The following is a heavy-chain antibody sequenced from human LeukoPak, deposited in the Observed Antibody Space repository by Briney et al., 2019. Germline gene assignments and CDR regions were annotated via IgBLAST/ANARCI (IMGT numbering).Heavy chain of an antibody. V-gene: IGHV3-21*01. Sequence: GGSLRLSCAASGFTFSTYTMNWVRQAPGKRLEWVSSISPGSNYIYDANSLRGRFTISRDNAKNSLYLQMNSLRAEDTAVYYCARDDAGGWYPDYWGQGTLVTVSS. J-gene: IGHJ4*02. CDR1: GFTFSTYT. CDR2: ISPGSNYI. CDR3: ARDDAGGWYPDY. D-gene: IGHD6-19*01.